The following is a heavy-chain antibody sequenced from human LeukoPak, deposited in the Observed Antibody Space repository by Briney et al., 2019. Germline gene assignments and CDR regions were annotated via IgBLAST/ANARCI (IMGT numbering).Heavy chain of an antibody. Sequence: GASVKVSCKASGYTFTSYAMNWVRQAPGQSLEWMGWINGGNGETRYSENFHGRVTITRDAPAKTSYMELSSLGLEDTAVYYCARGWWDLGEIPFWGQGTLVTVSS. D-gene: IGHD1-26*01. CDR3: ARGWWDLGEIPF. V-gene: IGHV1-3*01. CDR1: GYTFTSYA. J-gene: IGHJ4*02. CDR2: INGGNGET.